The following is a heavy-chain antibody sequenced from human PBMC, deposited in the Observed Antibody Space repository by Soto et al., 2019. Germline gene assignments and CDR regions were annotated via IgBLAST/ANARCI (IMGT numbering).Heavy chain of an antibody. Sequence: SETLSLTCTVSGGSISSGGYYWSWIRQHPGKGLEWIGYIYYSGSTYYNPSLKSRVTISVGTSKNQFSLKLSSVTAADTAVYYCARGGYDSSGYYYDYWGQGTLVTVSS. D-gene: IGHD3-22*01. J-gene: IGHJ4*02. CDR1: GGSISSGGYY. V-gene: IGHV4-31*03. CDR3: ARGGYDSSGYYYDY. CDR2: IYYSGST.